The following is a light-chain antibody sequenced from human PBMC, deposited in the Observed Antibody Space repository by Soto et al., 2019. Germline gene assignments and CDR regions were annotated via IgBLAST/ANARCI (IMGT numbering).Light chain of an antibody. CDR3: QAWDSSTYV. CDR2: DDT. CDR1: NVGSKS. J-gene: IGLJ1*01. V-gene: IGLV3-21*02. Sequence: SYELTQPPSVSVAPGQTARITCGGNNVGSKSVHWYQQKSGQAPVVVVYDDTDRPSGIPERFSGSNSGNTATLTISGTQAMDEADYYCQAWDSSTYVFGTGTKLTVL.